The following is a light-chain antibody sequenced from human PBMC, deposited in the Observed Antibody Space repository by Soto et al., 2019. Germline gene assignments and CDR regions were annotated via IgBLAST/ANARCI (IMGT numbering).Light chain of an antibody. CDR1: QSISKW. Sequence: DIQMTQSPSTLSASVRDRVTITCRANQSISKWLAWYQQKPGKAPKLLIYKASSLEVGVPSRFSGSGSGTEFTLTISSLQPDDFATYYCQQYNSYPLTFGGGTKVDIK. J-gene: IGKJ4*01. CDR2: KAS. V-gene: IGKV1-5*03. CDR3: QQYNSYPLT.